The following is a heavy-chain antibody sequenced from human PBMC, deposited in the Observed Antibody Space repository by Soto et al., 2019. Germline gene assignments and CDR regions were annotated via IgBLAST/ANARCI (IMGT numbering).Heavy chain of an antibody. CDR2: VNPGESP. V-gene: IGHV4-34*01. CDR1: GGSFSPHY. CDR3: ARRGLMSPGNYYLDV. D-gene: IGHD2-8*01. J-gene: IGHJ6*03. Sequence: SETLSLTCTVYGGSFSPHYWSWIRQSPGMGLEWIGEVNPGESPNFNPSLKSRVTISLDTPKNEMSLRLTSVTAADTAVYYCARRGLMSPGNYYLDVWGKGTTVTVSS.